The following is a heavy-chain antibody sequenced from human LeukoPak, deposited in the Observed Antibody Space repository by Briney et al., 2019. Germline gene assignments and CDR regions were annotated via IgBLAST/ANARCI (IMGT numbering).Heavy chain of an antibody. CDR1: GFTFSSYA. D-gene: IGHD2-2*01. J-gene: IGHJ4*02. V-gene: IGHV3-30-3*01. CDR3: ATYKNQLRTVYFDY. Sequence: PGGSLRLSCAASGFTFSSYAMNWVRQAPGKGLEWVAVISYDGSNKYYADSVKGRFTISRDNSKNTLYLQMNSLRAEDTAVYYCATYKNQLRTVYFDYWGQGTLVTVPS. CDR2: ISYDGSNK.